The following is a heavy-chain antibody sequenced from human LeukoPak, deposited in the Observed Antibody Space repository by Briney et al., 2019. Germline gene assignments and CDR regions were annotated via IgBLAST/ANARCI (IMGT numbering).Heavy chain of an antibody. D-gene: IGHD3-3*01. Sequence: SETLSLTCTVSGGSISSGSDYWSWIRQPAGKGLEWIGRIYSSGSTDYNPSLKSRVTISMDTSKNQFSLKLSSVTAADTAVYYCAVWSNYYTSAFDIWGQGTMVIVSS. CDR3: AVWSNYYTSAFDI. V-gene: IGHV4-61*02. J-gene: IGHJ3*02. CDR1: GGSISSGSDY. CDR2: IYSSGST.